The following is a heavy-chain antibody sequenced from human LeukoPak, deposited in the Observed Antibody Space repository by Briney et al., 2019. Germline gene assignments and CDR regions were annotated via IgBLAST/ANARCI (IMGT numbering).Heavy chain of an antibody. CDR3: ARDLKAGVVWGSYRQIYYMDV. J-gene: IGHJ6*03. CDR1: RFTFSSYS. CDR2: ISSSSSYI. Sequence: GGSLRLSCAASRFTFSSYSMNWVRQAPGKGLEWVPSISSSSSYIYYADSVKGRFTISRDNAKNSLYLQMNSLRAEDTAVYYCARDLKAGVVWGSYRQIYYMDVWGRGTTVTISS. V-gene: IGHV3-21*01. D-gene: IGHD3-16*02.